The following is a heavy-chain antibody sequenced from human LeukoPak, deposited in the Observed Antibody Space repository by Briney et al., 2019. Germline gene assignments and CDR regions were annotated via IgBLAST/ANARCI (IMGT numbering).Heavy chain of an antibody. CDR3: ARERDGRFFDY. CDR2: INQDGSEK. V-gene: IGHV3-7*01. J-gene: IGHJ4*02. D-gene: IGHD5-24*01. CDR1: GLTFRSYW. Sequence: GGSLRLFCAVSGLTFRSYWMSWVRQAPGKGLEWVANINQDGSEKYFLDSVRGRFTISRDNAKNSLALRMNTLRAEDTAAYYCARERDGRFFDYWGQGTLVTVSS.